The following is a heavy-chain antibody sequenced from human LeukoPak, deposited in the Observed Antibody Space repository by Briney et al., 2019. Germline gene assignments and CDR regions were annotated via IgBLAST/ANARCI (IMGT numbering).Heavy chain of an antibody. J-gene: IGHJ4*02. Sequence: ASVKVSCKASGYTFTSYDINWVRQAPGQGLEWMGIINPSGGSTSYAQKFQGRVTMTRDTSTSTVYMELSSPRSEDTAVYYCARVESSSWSDYWGQGTLVTVSS. CDR2: INPSGGST. D-gene: IGHD6-13*01. CDR3: ARVESSSWSDY. V-gene: IGHV1-46*01. CDR1: GYTFTSYD.